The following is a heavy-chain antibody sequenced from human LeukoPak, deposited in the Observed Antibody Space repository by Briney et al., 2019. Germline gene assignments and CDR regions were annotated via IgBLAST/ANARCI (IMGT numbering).Heavy chain of an antibody. V-gene: IGHV4-59*01. J-gene: IGHJ4*02. CDR3: ARGPGGSY. D-gene: IGHD2-15*01. CDR2: IYYSGST. CDR1: GGSISSYY. Sequence: SETLSLTCTVSGGSISSYYWSWTRQPPGKGLEWIGYIYYSGSTNYNPSLKSRVTISVDTSKNQFSLKLSSVTAADTAVYYCARGPGGSYWGQGTLVTVSS.